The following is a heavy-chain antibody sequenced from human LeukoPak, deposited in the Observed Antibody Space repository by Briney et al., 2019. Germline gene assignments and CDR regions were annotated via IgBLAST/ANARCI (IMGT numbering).Heavy chain of an antibody. CDR2: IYYSGST. D-gene: IGHD6-13*01. Sequence: SETLSLTCTVSGGSISSYYWSWIRQPPGKGLEWIGYIYYSGSTNYNPSLKSRVTISVDTSKNQFSLKLSSVTAADTAAYYCARDGWGSSWYTYGMDVWGQGTTVTVSS. CDR1: GGSISSYY. CDR3: ARDGWGSSWYTYGMDV. V-gene: IGHV4-59*01. J-gene: IGHJ6*02.